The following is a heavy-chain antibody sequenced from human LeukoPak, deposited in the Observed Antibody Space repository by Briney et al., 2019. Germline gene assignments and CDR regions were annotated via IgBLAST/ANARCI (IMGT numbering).Heavy chain of an antibody. CDR3: ARSKGYCSSTSCYGPYYYYMDV. J-gene: IGHJ6*03. CDR2: IYTSGST. D-gene: IGHD2-2*01. V-gene: IGHV4-4*09. CDR1: GGSISSYY. Sequence: SETLSLTCTVSGGSISSYYWSWIRQPPGKGLEWIGYIYTSGSTNYNPSLKSRVTISVDTSKNQFSLKLSSVTAADTAVYDCARSKGYCSSTSCYGPYYYYMDVWGKGTTVTLS.